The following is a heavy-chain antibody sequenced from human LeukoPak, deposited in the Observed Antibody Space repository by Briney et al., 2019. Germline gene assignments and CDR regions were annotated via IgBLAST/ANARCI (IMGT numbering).Heavy chain of an antibody. J-gene: IGHJ3*02. CDR2: IIPIFGTA. CDR3: ARGDYYDSPRRAFDI. V-gene: IGHV1-69*05. D-gene: IGHD3-22*01. CDR1: GGTFSSYA. Sequence: SVKVSCKASGGTFSSYAISWVRQAPGQGLEWTGGIIPIFGTANYAQKFQGRVTITTDESTSTAYMELSSLRSEDTAVYYCARGDYYDSPRRAFDIWGQGTMVTVSS.